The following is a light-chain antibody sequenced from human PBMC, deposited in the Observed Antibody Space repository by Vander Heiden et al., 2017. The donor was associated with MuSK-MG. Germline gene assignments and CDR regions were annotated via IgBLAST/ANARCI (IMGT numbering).Light chain of an antibody. CDR2: SDN. CDR1: GSNIGRNS. Sequence: QSVLTQPPSASGTPAQGLTISCSGSGSNIGRNSVNWFQQVPGTAPKLLIYSDNQRPSGVPDRFSGSKSATSASLAISALQSDDETDFYCATWDDSLHGPVFGGGTKVTVL. V-gene: IGLV1-44*01. CDR3: ATWDDSLHGPV. J-gene: IGLJ3*02.